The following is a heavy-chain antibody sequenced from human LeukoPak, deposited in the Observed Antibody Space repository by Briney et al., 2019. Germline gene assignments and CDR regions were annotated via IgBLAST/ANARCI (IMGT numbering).Heavy chain of an antibody. Sequence: SETLSLTCAVSGYSISSGYYWGWIRQPPGKGLEWIGSIYHSGSTYCNPSLKSRVTISVDTSKNQFSLKLSSVTAADTAVYYCARLEWWPQTTSAFDIWGQGTMVTVSS. CDR2: IYHSGST. D-gene: IGHD3-3*01. V-gene: IGHV4-38-2*01. CDR3: ARLEWWPQTTSAFDI. J-gene: IGHJ3*02. CDR1: GYSISSGYY.